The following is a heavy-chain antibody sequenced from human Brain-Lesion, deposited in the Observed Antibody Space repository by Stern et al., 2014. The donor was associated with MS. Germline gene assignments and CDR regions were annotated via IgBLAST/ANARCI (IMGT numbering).Heavy chain of an antibody. D-gene: IGHD3-3*01. J-gene: IGHJ6*02. Sequence: VQLVQSGGGLVQPGGALTISCTAAGFTFGNYWMTWVRQAPGKGLEWVANLNEDGNEKNYVDAVNGRFTISRDNARNSLYLQMNSLRVEDTALYYCARVYNTIYGIVTQRGSGMDVWGQGTTVIVSS. CDR3: ARVYNTIYGIVTQRGSGMDV. V-gene: IGHV3-7*01. CDR1: GFTFGNYW. CDR2: LNEDGNEK.